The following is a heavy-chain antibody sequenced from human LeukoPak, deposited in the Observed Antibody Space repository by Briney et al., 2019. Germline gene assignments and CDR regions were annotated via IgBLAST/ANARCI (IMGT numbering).Heavy chain of an antibody. D-gene: IGHD3-22*01. V-gene: IGHV5-51*01. Sequence: GESLKISCKGSGYSFTNYWIAWVRQMPVKGLEWMGIIYPADSDTRYSPSFQGQVTISADKSISTAYLQWSSLKASDTAMYYCARPRDSSGYYAYWGQGTLVTVSS. CDR3: ARPRDSSGYYAY. CDR1: GYSFTNYW. CDR2: IYPADSDT. J-gene: IGHJ4*02.